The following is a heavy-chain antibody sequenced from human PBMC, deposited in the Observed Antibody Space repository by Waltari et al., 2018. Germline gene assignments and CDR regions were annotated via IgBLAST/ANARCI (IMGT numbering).Heavy chain of an antibody. D-gene: IGHD3-16*02. CDR2: IYSSGST. J-gene: IGHJ4*02. V-gene: IGHV4-59*01. Sequence: QVQLQESGPGLVKPSETLSLTCTVSGGSISSYYWSWIRQPPGEGLEWIGCIYSSGSTNYKPSLKSRVTISVDTSKNQFSLKLNSMTAADTAVYYCARDGGWGSYRPFDYWGQGTLVTVSS. CDR1: GGSISSYY. CDR3: ARDGGWGSYRPFDY.